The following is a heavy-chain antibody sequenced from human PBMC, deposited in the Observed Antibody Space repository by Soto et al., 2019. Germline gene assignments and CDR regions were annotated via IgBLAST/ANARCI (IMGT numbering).Heavy chain of an antibody. CDR3: AKDFGGGGHYYYYGMDV. CDR1: GFTFDDYA. CDR2: ISWNSGSI. J-gene: IGHJ6*02. Sequence: EVQLVESGGGLVQPGRSLRLSCAASGFTFDDYAMHWVRQAPGKGLEWVSGISWNSGSIGYADSVKGRFTISRDNAKNSLYLQMNSLRAEDTALYYCAKDFGGGGHYYYYGMDVWGQGTTVTVSS. D-gene: IGHD3-10*01. V-gene: IGHV3-9*01.